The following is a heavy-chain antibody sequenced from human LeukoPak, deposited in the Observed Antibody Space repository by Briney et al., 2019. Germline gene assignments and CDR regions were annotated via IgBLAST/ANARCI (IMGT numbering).Heavy chain of an antibody. V-gene: IGHV4-39*01. D-gene: IGHD2-15*01. Sequence: SETLSLTCAVYGGSFSGYYWGWIRQPPGKGLERIGSIYYSGSTYYNPSLKSRVTISVDTSKNQFSLKLSSVTAADTAVYYCARLGVVVAALLGVRGYFDYWGQGTLVTVSS. CDR1: GGSFSGYY. CDR2: IYYSGST. CDR3: ARLGVVVAALLGVRGYFDY. J-gene: IGHJ4*02.